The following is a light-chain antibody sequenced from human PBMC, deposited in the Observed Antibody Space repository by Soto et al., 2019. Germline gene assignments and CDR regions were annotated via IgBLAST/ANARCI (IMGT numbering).Light chain of an antibody. CDR3: QQRSNWPPLT. CDR1: QNVSRF. J-gene: IGKJ4*01. CDR2: DTS. V-gene: IGKV3-11*01. Sequence: EIVLKQSPATLSVSPGERATLSCRASQNVSRFLAWFQRRPCQAPRLVIYDTSKRASDTPARFSGSGSGTDFTLTISSLEPEDVAVDYCQQRSNWPPLTFGGGTKVESK.